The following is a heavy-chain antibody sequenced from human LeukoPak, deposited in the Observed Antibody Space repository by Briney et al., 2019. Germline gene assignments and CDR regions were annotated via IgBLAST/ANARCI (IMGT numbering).Heavy chain of an antibody. D-gene: IGHD2-2*01. V-gene: IGHV4-34*01. CDR2: INHSGST. CDR3: ARGPLGYCSSTSCYARSYYYYYMDV. Sequence: PSETLSLTCAVYGGSFSGYYWSWIRQPPGKGLEWIGEINHSGSTNYNPSLKSRVTISVDTSKNQFSLKLSSVTAADTAVYYCARGPLGYCSSTSCYARSYYYYYMDVWGKGTTVTVSS. CDR1: GGSFSGYY. J-gene: IGHJ6*03.